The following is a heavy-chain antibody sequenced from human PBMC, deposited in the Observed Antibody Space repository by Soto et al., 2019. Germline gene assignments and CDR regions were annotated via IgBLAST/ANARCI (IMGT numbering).Heavy chain of an antibody. D-gene: IGHD2-21*02. CDR2: VGTTSTYI. CDR1: WFTFGTFT. V-gene: IGHV3-21*01. CDR3: ARVMCGDCSAYYYYSMDV. Sequence: VGSLRLSCAASWFTFGTFTMTWVRQAPGKGLEWVSSVGTTSTYIYYADSVRGRFTISRDNAKNSLYLQMNSLRAEDTAVYYCARVMCGDCSAYYYYSMDVWGQGTTVTAP. J-gene: IGHJ6*02.